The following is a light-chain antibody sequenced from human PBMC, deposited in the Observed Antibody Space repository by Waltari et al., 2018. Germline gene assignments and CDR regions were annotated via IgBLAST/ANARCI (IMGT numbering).Light chain of an antibody. J-gene: IGLJ2*01. CDR1: ELGNRY. V-gene: IGLV3-1*01. CDR3: QAWDRGTRGV. CDR2: QNG. Sequence: SYDLTQPPSVSVSPGQTASIPCSGDELGNRYVCWYQQKPGQSPVLIIYQNGRRPPGIPDRFSGSNSGNTATLTISGTQAMDEADYYCQAWDRGTRGVFGGGTRLTVL.